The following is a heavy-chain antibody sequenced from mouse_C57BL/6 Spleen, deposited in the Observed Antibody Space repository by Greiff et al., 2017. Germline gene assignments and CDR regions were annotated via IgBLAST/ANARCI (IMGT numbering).Heavy chain of an antibody. Sequence: VQLQQSGPELVKPGASVKISCKASGYSFTDSNMNWVKQSNGKSLEWIGVINPNSGTPSYNQKFTGKATLAEDQSSSTAYMQLNSLTSEYSAVYYGARFTTVVRYYYAMNYWGQGTSVTVSS. J-gene: IGHJ4*01. CDR1: GYSFTDSN. V-gene: IGHV1-39*01. D-gene: IGHD1-1*01. CDR3: ARFTTVVRYYYAMNY. CDR2: INPNSGTP.